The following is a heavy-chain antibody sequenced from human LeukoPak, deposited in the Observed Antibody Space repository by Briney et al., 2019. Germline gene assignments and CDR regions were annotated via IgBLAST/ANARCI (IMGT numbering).Heavy chain of an antibody. Sequence: SVKVSCKASRGTFSSYAISWVRQAPGQGLEWMGRIIPIFGVANYAQKFQGRVTITADKSTSTAYMELSSLRSEDTAVYYCARVEAYCGGDCSEYFQHWGQGTLLTVSS. V-gene: IGHV1-69*04. CDR2: IIPIFGVA. CDR3: ARVEAYCGGDCSEYFQH. J-gene: IGHJ1*01. CDR1: RGTFSSYA. D-gene: IGHD2-21*02.